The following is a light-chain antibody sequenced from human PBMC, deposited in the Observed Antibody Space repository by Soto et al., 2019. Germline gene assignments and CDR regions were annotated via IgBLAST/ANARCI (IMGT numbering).Light chain of an antibody. CDR1: QTISSW. Sequence: TQSPSTLSGSVGDRVTITCRASQTISSWLAWYQQKPGQAPRLLIYGASNRATGIPDRFSGSGSGTDFTLTISRLEPEDFAVYYCQQYVTSPWAFGQGTKVAIE. J-gene: IGKJ1*01. CDR2: GAS. V-gene: IGKV3-20*01. CDR3: QQYVTSPWA.